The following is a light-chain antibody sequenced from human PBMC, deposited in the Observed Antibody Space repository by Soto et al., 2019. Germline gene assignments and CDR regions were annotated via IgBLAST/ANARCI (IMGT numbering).Light chain of an antibody. CDR1: QSVGSY. CDR2: DAS. CDR3: QQRSNWLIT. Sequence: EIVLTQSPATLSVSPGERATLSCRASQSVGSYLAWYQQKPGQAPRLLIYDASNRATGIPTRFSGSGSGTDFTLTISSLEPEDFVVYYCQQRSNWLITFGQGTRLEIK. J-gene: IGKJ5*01. V-gene: IGKV3-11*01.